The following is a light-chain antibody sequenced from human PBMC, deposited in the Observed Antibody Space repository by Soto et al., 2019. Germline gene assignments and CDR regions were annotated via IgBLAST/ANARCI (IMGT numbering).Light chain of an antibody. V-gene: IGLV2-14*01. CDR3: SSYTSSRTLYV. CDR2: DVS. CDR1: SSDVGGYNY. J-gene: IGLJ1*01. Sequence: QSVLTQPASVSGSPGQSITISCTGTSSDVGGYNYVSWYQQHPGKAPKLMIYDVSNRPSGVSNRFSGSKSGNTASLTISGLQAEDEAEYYCSSYTSSRTLYVFGTGTKLTVL.